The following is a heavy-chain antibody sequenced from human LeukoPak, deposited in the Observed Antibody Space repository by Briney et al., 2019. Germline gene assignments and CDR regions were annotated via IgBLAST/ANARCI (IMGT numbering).Heavy chain of an antibody. J-gene: IGHJ6*03. CDR3: ARVQAYDFDMDV. CDR1: GGSIRGYY. Sequence: SETLSPTCTVSGGSIRGYYRTRIRQPPGKRLEWLGYIHYSGSSNYNPSLKSRVTISVDTSKNQFFLRLNSVTAADTAVYHCARVQAYDFDMDVWGKGTTVTVSS. D-gene: IGHD3-3*01. V-gene: IGHV4-59*01. CDR2: IHYSGSS.